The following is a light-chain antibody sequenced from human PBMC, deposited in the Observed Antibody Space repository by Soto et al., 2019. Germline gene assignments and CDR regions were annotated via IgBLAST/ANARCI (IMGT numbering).Light chain of an antibody. CDR2: AAS. Sequence: DIQMTQSPSSLSASVGDTVTIACRASQGISIHLAWFQQKPGKAPKSLISAASTLQTGVPSKFSGSGSGTHFTLTISCLQPEDFATYYCQQYDTYPSTLGQGSKLEIK. CDR3: QQYDTYPST. CDR1: QGISIH. J-gene: IGKJ2*02. V-gene: IGKV1-16*02.